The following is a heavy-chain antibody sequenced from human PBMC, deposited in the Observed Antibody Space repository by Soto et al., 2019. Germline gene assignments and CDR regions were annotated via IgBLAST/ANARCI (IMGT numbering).Heavy chain of an antibody. CDR1: GYTFTSHA. V-gene: IGHV3-23*01. Sequence: GWSLRLSCVASGYTFTSHAMTWVRHAPGKGLEWVSAISNSGGNTFYADSVKGRFTISRDNSKNTLYLQMNSLRAEDTAVYYCEKRGMATIPFDLWGQGTMVTVSS. J-gene: IGHJ3*01. D-gene: IGHD5-12*01. CDR2: ISNSGGNT. CDR3: EKRGMATIPFDL.